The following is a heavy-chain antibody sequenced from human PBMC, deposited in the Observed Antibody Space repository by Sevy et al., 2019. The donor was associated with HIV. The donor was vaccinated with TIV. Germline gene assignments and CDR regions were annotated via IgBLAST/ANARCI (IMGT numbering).Heavy chain of an antibody. D-gene: IGHD3-16*01. CDR2: VHPNSGGT. CDR1: GYTFSGYY. V-gene: IGHV1-2*06. CDR3: ARVWGRQSVRDPDYYYYGMDV. Sequence: ASVKVSCKASGYTFSGYYIHWVRQAPGQGLEWMGRVHPNSGGTKYAQKLQGRVTMTRDTSITTAYMELSRLRFDDTAVYYCARVWGRQSVRDPDYYYYGMDVWGQGTTVTVSS. J-gene: IGHJ6*02.